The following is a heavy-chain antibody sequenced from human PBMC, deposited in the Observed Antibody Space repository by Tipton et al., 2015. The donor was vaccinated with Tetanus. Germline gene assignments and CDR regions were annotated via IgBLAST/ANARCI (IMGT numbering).Heavy chain of an antibody. J-gene: IGHJ4*02. D-gene: IGHD2-8*01. CDR1: GYIFNNYW. Sequence: MQLVQSGGEVKKPGEPLKISCKGSGYIFNNYWIGWVRQKPGKGLEWMGIIYPGDSDTRYSPSFQGQVTISVDKSTNTAYLQWSSLKASDTSMFYCARAHCTDGVCNFDFWGQGALVTVAS. CDR3: ARAHCTDGVCNFDF. V-gene: IGHV5-51*01. CDR2: IYPGDSDT.